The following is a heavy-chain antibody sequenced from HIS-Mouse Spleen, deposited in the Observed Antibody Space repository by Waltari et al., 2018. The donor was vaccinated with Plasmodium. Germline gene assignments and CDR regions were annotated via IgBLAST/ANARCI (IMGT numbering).Heavy chain of an antibody. CDR1: GFTFDDYA. J-gene: IGHJ4*02. CDR2: IIWNSGSI. CDR3: AKDISVAAAGTSYFDY. Sequence: EVQLVESGGGLVQPGRSLRLSCAASGFTFDDYAMNWVRQDPGKGLGVVSGIIWNSGSIGYADSVKGRFTISRDNAKNSLYLQMNSLRAEDTALYYCAKDISVAAAGTSYFDYWGQGTLVTVSS. D-gene: IGHD6-13*01. V-gene: IGHV3-9*01.